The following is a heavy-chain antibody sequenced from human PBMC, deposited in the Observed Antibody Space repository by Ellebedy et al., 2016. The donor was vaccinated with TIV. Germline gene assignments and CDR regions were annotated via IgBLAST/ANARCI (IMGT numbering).Heavy chain of an antibody. J-gene: IGHJ4*02. CDR3: ARLSVDEVATMVVTAIHYFDS. CDR2: IRYNVHT. CDR1: GGSIGTSSNY. D-gene: IGHD2-21*02. V-gene: IGHV4-39*01. Sequence: GSLRLSXSVSGGSIGTSSNYWAWIRQPSGKRLEWIGSIRYNVHTYYSTSLKSRIAMSADISKNQFSLKLTSVTAADTALYFCARLSVDEVATMVVTAIHYFDSWGQGTLVTVSS.